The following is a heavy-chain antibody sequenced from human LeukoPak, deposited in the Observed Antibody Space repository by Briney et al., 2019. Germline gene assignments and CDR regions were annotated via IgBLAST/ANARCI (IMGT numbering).Heavy chain of an antibody. CDR1: GYTFTSYD. Sequence: ASVTVSCKASGYTFTSYDINWVRQAPGQGLEWMGWMNPNSGNTDYAQKFQGGGTITRNTSISKAYMEMSTLRSEHTAVYYCATADTPMVTASFDYWGQGTLLTVSS. V-gene: IGHV1-8*03. CDR2: MNPNSGNT. D-gene: IGHD5-18*01. CDR3: ATADTPMVTASFDY. J-gene: IGHJ4*02.